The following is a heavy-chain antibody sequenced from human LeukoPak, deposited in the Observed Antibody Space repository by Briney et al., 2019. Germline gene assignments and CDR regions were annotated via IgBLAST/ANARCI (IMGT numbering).Heavy chain of an antibody. J-gene: IGHJ4*02. D-gene: IGHD3-10*01. CDR1: GFSLSTSGVG. Sequence: GSGPTLVNPTQPLTLTCTFFGFSLSTSGVGVGWIRQPPGMALEWLADLFRDDDKRHSPSLKSRLTITEDTSKNQVVLTMPNMDPVDTATYYCARNEYYALGSLGDSFDYWGQGTLVTVSS. CDR2: LFRDDDK. CDR3: ARNEYYALGSLGDSFDY. V-gene: IGHV2-5*02.